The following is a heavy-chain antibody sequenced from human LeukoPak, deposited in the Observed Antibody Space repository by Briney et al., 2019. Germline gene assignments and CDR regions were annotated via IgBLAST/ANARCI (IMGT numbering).Heavy chain of an antibody. V-gene: IGHV3-23*01. CDR2: ISGSGGST. CDR1: AFXFRSYA. J-gene: IGHJ4*02. CDR3: AKPKDNSLYCFDY. Sequence: PGGSLRLSCAASAFXFRSYAMSWARQAGGKGLEWVSAISGSGGSTYYADSVKGRFTISRDNSKNTLYLQMSSLRAEDTAVYYCAKPKDNSLYCFDYWGQGTLVTVSS. D-gene: IGHD1-20*01.